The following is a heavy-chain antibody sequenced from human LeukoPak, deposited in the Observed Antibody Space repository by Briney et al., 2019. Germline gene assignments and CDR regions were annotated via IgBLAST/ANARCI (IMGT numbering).Heavy chain of an antibody. Sequence: GGSLRLSCAASGFTFSTYAMHWVRQAPGKGLEWVAVISYDGSNKYYADSVKGRFTISRDNSKNTLYLQMNSLRAEDTAVYYCARPRGFYYYYYMDVWGKGTTVTVSS. V-gene: IGHV3-30*04. CDR3: ARPRGFYYYYYMDV. CDR2: ISYDGSNK. D-gene: IGHD3-10*01. CDR1: GFTFSTYA. J-gene: IGHJ6*03.